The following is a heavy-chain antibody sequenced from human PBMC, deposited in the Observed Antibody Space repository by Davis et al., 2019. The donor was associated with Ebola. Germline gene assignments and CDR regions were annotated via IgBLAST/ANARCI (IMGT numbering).Heavy chain of an antibody. D-gene: IGHD3-22*01. CDR1: GFTFSSYG. V-gene: IGHV3-7*01. CDR2: IKQDGSEK. Sequence: GESLNISCAASGFTFSSYGMHWVRQAPGKGLEWVANIKQDGSEKYYVDSVKGRFTISRDNAKNSLYLQMNRLRAEDTAVYYGAKDMIEEGLSSPHPDFQHWGQGTLVTVSS. CDR3: AKDMIEEGLSSPHPDFQH. J-gene: IGHJ1*01.